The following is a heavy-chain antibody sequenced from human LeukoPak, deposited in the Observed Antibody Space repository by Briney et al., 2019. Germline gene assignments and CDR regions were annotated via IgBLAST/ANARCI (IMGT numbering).Heavy chain of an antibody. Sequence: PGGSLRLSCAASGFTFSSYAMSWVRQAPGKGLEWVSAISGSGGSTYYADSVKGRFTISRDNSKNTLYLQMNSLRAEDTAVYYRAKTYYYDSSGYPDAFDIWGQGTMVTVSS. CDR3: AKTYYYDSSGYPDAFDI. J-gene: IGHJ3*02. D-gene: IGHD3-22*01. CDR2: ISGSGGST. CDR1: GFTFSSYA. V-gene: IGHV3-23*01.